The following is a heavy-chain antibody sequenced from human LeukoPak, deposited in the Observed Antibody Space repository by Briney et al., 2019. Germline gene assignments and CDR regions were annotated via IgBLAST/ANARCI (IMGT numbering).Heavy chain of an antibody. D-gene: IGHD2-8*01. V-gene: IGHV3-64*01. Sequence: GGSLRLSCAASRFTFSSYAMHWVRQAPGKGLEYVSSISSDGGSTYYANSVKGRFTISRDNSKSTLHLQMNSLRVEDTAVYYCAKDASGYCVNGVCFPLDYWGQGTLVTVSS. J-gene: IGHJ4*02. CDR1: RFTFSSYA. CDR3: AKDASGYCVNGVCFPLDY. CDR2: ISSDGGST.